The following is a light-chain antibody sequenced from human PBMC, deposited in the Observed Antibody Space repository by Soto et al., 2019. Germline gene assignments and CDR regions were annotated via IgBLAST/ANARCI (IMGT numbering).Light chain of an antibody. CDR2: DAS. V-gene: IGKV1-33*01. Sequence: DIQMTQSPSSLSASVGDRVTITCQASQDISNHFDWYQQKSGKAPKLLIYDASNLDTGVSSRFSGSGSGADFTSTIRSLHPDDTATYYCQQYVHKITFGGGTKVEIK. CDR1: QDISNH. CDR3: QQYVHKIT. J-gene: IGKJ4*01.